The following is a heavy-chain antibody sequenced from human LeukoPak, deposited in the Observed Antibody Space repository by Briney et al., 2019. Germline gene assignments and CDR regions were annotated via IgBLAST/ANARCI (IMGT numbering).Heavy chain of an antibody. V-gene: IGHV4-61*02. CDR2: MYTSGST. Sequence: SETLSLTCSVSGGSISSGSYDWGWIRQPGGKGMEWIVRMYTSGSTNDNPYLKSLFTKTVERTKNAYSLKLSSVPAADTAVYYCARTVKRYYYYYMDVWGKGTTVTVSS. D-gene: IGHD1-1*01. J-gene: IGHJ6*03. CDR3: ARTVKRYYYYYMDV. CDR1: GGSISSGSYD.